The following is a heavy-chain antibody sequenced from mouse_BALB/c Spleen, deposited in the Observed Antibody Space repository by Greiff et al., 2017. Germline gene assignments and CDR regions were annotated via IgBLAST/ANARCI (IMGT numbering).Heavy chain of an antibody. CDR2: ISSGGST. V-gene: IGHV5-6-5*01. CDR1: GFTFSSYA. Sequence: EVQGVESGGGLVKPGGSLKLSCAASGFTFSSYAMSWVRQTPEKRLEWVASISSGGSTYYPDSVKGRFTISRDNARNILYLQMSSLRSEDTAMYYCAVRYYGSSYGFDYWGQGTTLTVSS. CDR3: AVRYYGSSYGFDY. J-gene: IGHJ2*01. D-gene: IGHD1-1*01.